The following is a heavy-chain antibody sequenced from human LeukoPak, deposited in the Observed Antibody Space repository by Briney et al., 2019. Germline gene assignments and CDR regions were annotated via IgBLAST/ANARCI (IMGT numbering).Heavy chain of an antibody. CDR3: ARDLGDCGGDCPQVGRYFDL. CDR2: IYYSGST. J-gene: IGHJ2*01. D-gene: IGHD2-21*02. V-gene: IGHV4-31*03. Sequence: SGTLSLTCTVSGGSISSGGYYWSWIRQHPGKGLEWIGYIYYSGSTYYNPSLKSRVTISVDTSKNQFSLKLSSVTAADTAVYYCARDLGDCGGDCPQVGRYFDLWGRGTLVTVSS. CDR1: GGSISSGGYY.